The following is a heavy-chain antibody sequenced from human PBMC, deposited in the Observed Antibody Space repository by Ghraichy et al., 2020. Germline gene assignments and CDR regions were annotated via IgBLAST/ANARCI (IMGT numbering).Heavy chain of an antibody. Sequence: LSLTCVASGFTFSDYSIHWVRQAPGKGLEWVAGISFNGQYKYYADSVKGRFTISRDDSRNTLYLQMNSLGPEDSALYYCARVLRTKSDWWGDIFYWCQGTLITVSS. CDR2: ISFNGQYK. D-gene: IGHD3-9*01. J-gene: IGHJ4*02. CDR3: ARVLRTKSDWWGDIFY. CDR1: GFTFSDYS. V-gene: IGHV3-30*04.